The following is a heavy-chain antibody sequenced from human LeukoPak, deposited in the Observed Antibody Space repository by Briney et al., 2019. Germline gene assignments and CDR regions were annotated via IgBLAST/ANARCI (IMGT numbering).Heavy chain of an antibody. Sequence: GGSLRLSCAASGFTFSSYAMSWVRQAPVKGLEWVSAISGSGGSTYYADSVKGRFTISRDNSKNRVYLQMNGLRAEDTAIYYCVKDALVAVSSHAWGQGVLVTVSS. CDR3: VKDALVAVSSHA. J-gene: IGHJ5*02. D-gene: IGHD3-22*01. CDR1: GFTFSSYA. V-gene: IGHV3-23*01. CDR2: ISGSGGST.